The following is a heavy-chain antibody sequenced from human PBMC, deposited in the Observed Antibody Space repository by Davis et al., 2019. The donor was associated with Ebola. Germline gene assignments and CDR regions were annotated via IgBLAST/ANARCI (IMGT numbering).Heavy chain of an antibody. J-gene: IGHJ4*02. Sequence: SETLSLTCAVYGGSFSGYYWSWIRQPPGKGLEWIGEINHSGSTNYNPSLKSRVTITVDTSKNQFSLKLSSVSAADTAVYYCARPGATNDYWGQGTLVTVSS. D-gene: IGHD1-26*01. V-gene: IGHV4-34*01. CDR1: GGSFSGYY. CDR2: INHSGST. CDR3: ARPGATNDY.